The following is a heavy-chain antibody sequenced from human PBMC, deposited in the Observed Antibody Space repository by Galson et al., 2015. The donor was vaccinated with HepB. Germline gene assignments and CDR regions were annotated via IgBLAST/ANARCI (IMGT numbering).Heavy chain of an antibody. V-gene: IGHV3-11*06. CDR2: ISSSSSYT. CDR1: GFTFSDYF. J-gene: IGHJ6*02. D-gene: IGHD6-13*01. CDR3: ARDDGSSSWYSSLDYYYYYGMDV. Sequence: SLRLSCAASGFTFSDYFMSWIRQAPGKGLEWVSYISSSSSYTNYADSVKGRFTISRDNAKNSLYLQMNSLRAEDTAVYYCARDDGSSSWYSSLDYYYYYGMDVWGQGTTVTVSS.